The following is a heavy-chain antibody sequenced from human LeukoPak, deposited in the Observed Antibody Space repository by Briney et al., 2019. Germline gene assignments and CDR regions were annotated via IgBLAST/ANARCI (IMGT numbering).Heavy chain of an antibody. CDR3: ARAPIAVAGMRWFDP. J-gene: IGHJ5*02. CDR2: LFSSGST. D-gene: IGHD6-19*01. CDR1: GGSIRRYS. Sequence: SETLSLTRTVSGGSIRRYSWTCIREPAGERLEWSVRLFSSGSTNYNPSLKSRVNISVDTSKNQFSLKLSSVAAADTAVYYCARAPIAVAGMRWFDPWGQGTLVTVSS. V-gene: IGHV4-4*07.